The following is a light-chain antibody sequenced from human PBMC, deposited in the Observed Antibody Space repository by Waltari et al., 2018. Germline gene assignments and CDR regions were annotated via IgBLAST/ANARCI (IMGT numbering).Light chain of an antibody. CDR2: KVS. J-gene: IGKJ1*01. CDR1: QSLVHSEGNTY. CDR3: MQGTHWPRT. Sequence: DVVMTQSPLSLPVTLGQPASISCRSSQSLVHSEGNTYLNWFQQRPGQSPRRLIYKVSNRDSGVPDRFSGSGSGTDVTLKISRVEAEDVGVYYCMQGTHWPRTFGQGTKVEIK. V-gene: IGKV2-30*02.